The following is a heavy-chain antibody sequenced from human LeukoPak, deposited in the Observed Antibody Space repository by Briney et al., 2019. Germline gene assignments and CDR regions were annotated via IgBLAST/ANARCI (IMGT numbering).Heavy chain of an antibody. J-gene: IGHJ6*02. CDR1: GFTFSSYA. CDR2: ISGSGGST. V-gene: IGHV3-23*01. D-gene: IGHD2-2*01. Sequence: GGSLRLSCAASGFTFSSYAMSWVRQAPGKGLEWVSAISGSGGSTYYADSVNGRFTISRDNSKNTLYLQMNSLRAEDTAVYYCAKTRTSENYYYYGMDVWGQGTTVTVSS. CDR3: AKTRTSENYYYYGMDV.